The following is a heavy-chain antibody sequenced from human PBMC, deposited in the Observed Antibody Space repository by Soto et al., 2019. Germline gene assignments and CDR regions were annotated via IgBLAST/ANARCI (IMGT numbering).Heavy chain of an antibody. D-gene: IGHD3-22*01. V-gene: IGHV4-4*02. CDR2: SHHSGSA. Sequence: QVQLQESGPGRVKPSGTLSLTCAVSGDSISSSKWWTWVRQPPGKGLEWIGESHHSGSANYNPSLKSRVTISVDKSKNQFPLNLSSVTAADTAVYYCARRGYYYDSSGYPWGQGTLVTVSS. CDR1: GDSISSSKW. J-gene: IGHJ4*02. CDR3: ARRGYYYDSSGYP.